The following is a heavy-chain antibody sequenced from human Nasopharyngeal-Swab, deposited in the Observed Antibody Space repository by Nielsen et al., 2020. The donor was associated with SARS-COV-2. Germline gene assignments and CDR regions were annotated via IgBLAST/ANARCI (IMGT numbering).Heavy chain of an antibody. CDR2: ISWNSGSI. CDR3: AKDITSGDTRATHYYYGMDV. CDR1: GFTLDDYA. V-gene: IGHV3-9*01. D-gene: IGHD2-2*01. J-gene: IGHJ6*02. Sequence: SLTIACAASGFTLDDYAMHWVRQAPGKGLEWVSGISWNSGSIGYADSVKGRFTISRDNAKNSLYLQMNSLRAEDTALYYCAKDITSGDTRATHYYYGMDVWGQGTTVTVSS.